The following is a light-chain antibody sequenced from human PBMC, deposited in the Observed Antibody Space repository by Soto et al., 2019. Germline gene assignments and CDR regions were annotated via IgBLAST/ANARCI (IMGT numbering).Light chain of an antibody. V-gene: IGLV2-11*01. CDR3: SSYTSSSPL. Sequence: QSALTQPRSVSGPPGQSVTISCTGTSSDVGGYNYVSWYQQHPGKAPKLVIYDVSKRPSGVPDRFSGSKSGNTASLTISGLQAEDEADYYCSSYTSSSPLFGGGTKLTVL. CDR1: SSDVGGYNY. CDR2: DVS. J-gene: IGLJ3*02.